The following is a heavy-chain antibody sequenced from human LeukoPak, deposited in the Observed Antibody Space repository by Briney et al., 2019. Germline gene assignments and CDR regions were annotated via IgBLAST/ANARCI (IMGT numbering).Heavy chain of an antibody. CDR1: GGSISSYY. CDR2: IYYSGST. J-gene: IGHJ4*02. V-gene: IGHV4-59*08. D-gene: IGHD4-11*01. CDR3: ARGWNSNVFDY. Sequence: PSETLSLTCTVSGGSISSYYWSWIRQPPGKGLEWIGYIYYSGSTNYNPSLKSRVTISVDTSKNQFSLKLSSVTAADTAVYYCARGWNSNVFDYWGQGTLVTVSS.